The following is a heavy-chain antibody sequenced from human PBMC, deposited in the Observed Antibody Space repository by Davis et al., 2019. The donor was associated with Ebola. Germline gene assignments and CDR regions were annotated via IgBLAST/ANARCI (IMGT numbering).Heavy chain of an antibody. Sequence: MPSETLSLTCTVSGASISRTTNFYWGWIRQPPGKGLEWIGSRFYSGSTYYNPSLKSRVTISVDTSKNHFSLRLSSVTAADTAVYYCASFGEYGNSEGTDYWGQGTLVTVSS. CDR3: ASFGEYGNSEGTDY. V-gene: IGHV4-39*02. D-gene: IGHD6-6*01. CDR2: RFYSGST. J-gene: IGHJ4*02. CDR1: GASISRTTNFY.